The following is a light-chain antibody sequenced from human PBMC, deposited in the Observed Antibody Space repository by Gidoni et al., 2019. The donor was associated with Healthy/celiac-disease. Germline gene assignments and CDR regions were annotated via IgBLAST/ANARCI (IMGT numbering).Light chain of an antibody. J-gene: IGKJ1*01. CDR3: QQRSNWPWK. V-gene: IGKV3-11*01. CDR2: DAS. Sequence: EIVLTQSPATLSLSPGERATLSCRATQSVSSYLAWYQQKPGQAPRLLIYDASNRATGIPTRVRGRGSGTDFTLTISSLEPEDFAVYYCQQRSNWPWKFGQGTKVEIK. CDR1: QSVSSY.